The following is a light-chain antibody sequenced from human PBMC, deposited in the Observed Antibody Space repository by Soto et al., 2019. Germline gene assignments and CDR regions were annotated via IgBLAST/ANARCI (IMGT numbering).Light chain of an antibody. CDR1: QSISTY. J-gene: IGKJ1*01. CDR3: QQCYSTPT. V-gene: IGKV1-39*01. Sequence: DIQLTQSPSSLSASVGDRVTITCRASQSISTYLNWYQQKPGKAPKFLIYGASSWQSGVTSRFSGGGSGTEFNLTISSVQPGDFATYFCQQCYSTPTFGQGTTVDIK. CDR2: GAS.